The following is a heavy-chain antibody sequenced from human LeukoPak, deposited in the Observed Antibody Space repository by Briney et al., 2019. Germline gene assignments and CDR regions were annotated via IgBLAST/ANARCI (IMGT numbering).Heavy chain of an antibody. CDR2: ISGSGTDI. CDR3: ARTARHLDY. Sequence: PGGSLRLSCAASGFTFSSYEMNWVRQAPGKGLECLSYISGSGTDINYADSVRGRFTISRDNAKNLLYLQMNDLRVEDTAVYYCARTARHLDYWGQGTLVTVSS. J-gene: IGHJ4*02. CDR1: GFTFSSYE. D-gene: IGHD5-18*01. V-gene: IGHV3-48*03.